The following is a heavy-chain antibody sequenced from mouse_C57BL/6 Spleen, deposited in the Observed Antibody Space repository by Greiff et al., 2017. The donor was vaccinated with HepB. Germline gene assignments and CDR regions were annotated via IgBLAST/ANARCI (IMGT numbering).Heavy chain of an antibody. V-gene: IGHV1-52*01. J-gene: IGHJ1*03. D-gene: IGHD1-1*01. Sequence: VQLQQSGAELVRPVSAVKLSCFASGYTVSGYWMHWVKQRPIQGLEWIGNIDPSDSETHYNQKFKDKATLTVDKSSSTAYMQLSSLTSEDSAVYYCARISSYYGSSYGWYFDVWGTGTTVTVSS. CDR2: IDPSDSET. CDR1: GYTVSGYW. CDR3: ARISSYYGSSYGWYFDV.